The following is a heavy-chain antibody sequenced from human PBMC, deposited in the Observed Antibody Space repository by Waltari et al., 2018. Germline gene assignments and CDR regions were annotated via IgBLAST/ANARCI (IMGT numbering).Heavy chain of an antibody. J-gene: IGHJ6*03. CDR2: IYTSGST. CDR1: GGSISSYY. CDR3: ARDLAYCSSTSCYDYYMDV. D-gene: IGHD2-2*01. Sequence: QVQLQESGPGLVKPSETLSLTCTVSGGSISSYYWSWIRQPAGKGLEWIGRIYTSGSTNYNPSLKSRVTMSVDTSKNQFSLKLSSVTAADTAVYYCARDLAYCSSTSCYDYYMDVGAKGPRSPSP. V-gene: IGHV4-4*07.